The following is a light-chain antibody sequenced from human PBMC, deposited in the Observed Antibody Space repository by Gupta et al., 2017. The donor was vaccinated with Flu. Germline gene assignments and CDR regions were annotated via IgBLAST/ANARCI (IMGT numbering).Light chain of an antibody. Sequence: NFILTQPHPVSESPGKTVTISCTRSSGSIASNSVHWYQQRPGSSPTTVIYEQHERPSMVPDRFSGSIDSSSNSASLTISGLETEDEADYYCESFDSSPRGVFGGGTKLTVL. V-gene: IGLV6-57*01. CDR2: EQH. CDR1: SGSIASNS. CDR3: ESFDSSPRGV. J-gene: IGLJ3*02.